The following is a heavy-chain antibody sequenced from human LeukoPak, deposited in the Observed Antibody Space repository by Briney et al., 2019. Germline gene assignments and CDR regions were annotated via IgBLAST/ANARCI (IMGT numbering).Heavy chain of an antibody. CDR3: ARVLGYYFDY. Sequence: GASVKVSCKASGGTFIHYSISWVRQAPGQGLEWMGGIIPIFGTANYAQKFQGRVTITTDESTSTAYMELSSLRSEDTAVYYCARVLGYYFDYWGQGTLVTVSS. V-gene: IGHV1-69*05. CDR1: GGTFIHYS. J-gene: IGHJ4*02. CDR2: IIPIFGTA. D-gene: IGHD2-21*01.